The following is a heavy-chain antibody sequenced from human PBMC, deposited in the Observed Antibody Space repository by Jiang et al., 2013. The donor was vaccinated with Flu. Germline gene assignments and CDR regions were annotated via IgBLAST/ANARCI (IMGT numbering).Heavy chain of an antibody. D-gene: IGHD6-6*01. V-gene: IGHV3-21*01. CDR3: ARDDPYSTSSDGFDL. CDR1: GFTFSTYT. Sequence: RLSCAASGFTFSTYTMNWVRQAPGKGLEWVSSVSNAGSYRYYADSVKGRFTISRDNPKNSVYLQMNSLRAEDTAVYYCARDDPYSTSSDGFDLWGQGTVVTVSS. CDR2: VSNAGSYR. J-gene: IGHJ3*01.